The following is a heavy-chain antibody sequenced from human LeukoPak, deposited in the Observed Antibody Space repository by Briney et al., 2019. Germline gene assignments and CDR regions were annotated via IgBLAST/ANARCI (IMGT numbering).Heavy chain of an antibody. V-gene: IGHV3-33*01. CDR3: AIDSSIDS. Sequence: GRSLRLSCAASGFTFSTFGMHWVRQAPDKGLEWVAVIWYDGSKKYYADSVKGRFTISRDNSKNTLDLQMNSLTAEDTAVYYCAIDSSIDSWGQGTLVTVSS. CDR1: GFTFSTFG. J-gene: IGHJ4*02. CDR2: IWYDGSKK.